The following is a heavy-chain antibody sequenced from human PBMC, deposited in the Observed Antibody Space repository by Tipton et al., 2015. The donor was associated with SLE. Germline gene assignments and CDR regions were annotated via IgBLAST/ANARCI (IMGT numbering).Heavy chain of an antibody. V-gene: IGHV4-34*01. J-gene: IGHJ4*02. CDR1: GGSFSGYY. Sequence: TLSLTCAVYGGSFSGYYWSWIRHPPGKGLEWIGEINHRGSTNYNPALKSRVTISVDTSKNQFSLKLSSVTAADTAVYYCAGEGKAMVPFDYWGQGTLVTVSP. D-gene: IGHD5-18*01. CDR3: AGEGKAMVPFDY. CDR2: INHRGST.